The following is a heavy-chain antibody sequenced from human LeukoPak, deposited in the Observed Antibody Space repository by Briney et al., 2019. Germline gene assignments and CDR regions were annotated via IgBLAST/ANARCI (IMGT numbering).Heavy chain of an antibody. CDR1: GYTFSSYG. J-gene: IGHJ4*02. CDR2: ISVYSGET. D-gene: IGHD3-22*01. CDR3: ASNTGSDSSGYAD. Sequence: ASVKVSCKASGYTFSSYGITWVRQAPGQGLEWMGWISVYSGETNYAQKLPDRVTVTTDTSTRTAYLELRSLRSDDSAVYYCASNTGSDSSGYADWGQGTLVTVSS. V-gene: IGHV1-18*01.